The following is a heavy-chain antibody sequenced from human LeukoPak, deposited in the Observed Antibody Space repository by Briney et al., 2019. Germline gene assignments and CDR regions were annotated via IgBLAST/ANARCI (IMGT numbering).Heavy chain of an antibody. D-gene: IGHD2-2*01. CDR1: GGSFSGYY. Sequence: NPSETLSLTCAVYGGSFSGYYWSWIRQPPGKGLEWIGEINHSGSTNYNPSLKSRVTISVDTSKNQFSLKLSSVTAADTAVYYCARVDCSSTSCRNWFDPWGQGTLVTVSS. CDR3: ARVDCSSTSCRNWFDP. J-gene: IGHJ5*02. CDR2: INHSGST. V-gene: IGHV4-34*01.